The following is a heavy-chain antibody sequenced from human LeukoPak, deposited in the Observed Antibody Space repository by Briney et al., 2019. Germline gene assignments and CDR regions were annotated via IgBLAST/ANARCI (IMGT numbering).Heavy chain of an antibody. D-gene: IGHD3-9*01. V-gene: IGHV4-59*01. Sequence: SETLSLTCTVSGGSISSYYWSWIRQSPGKGLEWIGYIYYSGSNNYNPSLKSRVTISVDTSKNQFSLKLSSVTAADTAVYYCARDRRGYDILTGYSYYYYGMDVWGQGTTVTVSS. CDR2: IYYSGSN. CDR1: GGSISSYY. J-gene: IGHJ6*02. CDR3: ARDRRGYDILTGYSYYYYGMDV.